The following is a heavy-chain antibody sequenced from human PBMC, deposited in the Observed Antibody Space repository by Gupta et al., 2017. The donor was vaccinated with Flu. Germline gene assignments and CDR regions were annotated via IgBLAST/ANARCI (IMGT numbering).Heavy chain of an antibody. Sequence: EVQLVESGGGLVQPGGSLRLSCAASGFTFSSYWMHWVRQAPGKGLVWVSRINSDGSSTSYADSVKGRFTISRDNAKNTLYLQMNSLRAEDTAVYYCARCRSNPAYVDYDFWSGNGMDVWGQGTTVTVSS. V-gene: IGHV3-74*01. D-gene: IGHD3-3*01. CDR3: ARCRSNPAYVDYDFWSGNGMDV. CDR1: GFTFSSYW. J-gene: IGHJ6*02. CDR2: INSDGSST.